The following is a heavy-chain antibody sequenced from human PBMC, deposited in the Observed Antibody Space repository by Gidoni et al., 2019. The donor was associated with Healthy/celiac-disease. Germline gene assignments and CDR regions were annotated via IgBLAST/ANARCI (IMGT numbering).Heavy chain of an antibody. Sequence: GLRWVSSISSSSSYIYYADSVKGRFTISRDNAKNSLYLQMNSLRAEDTAVYYCASISGMDVWGQGTTVTVSS. CDR2: ISSSSSYI. J-gene: IGHJ6*02. V-gene: IGHV3-21*01. CDR3: ASISGMDV.